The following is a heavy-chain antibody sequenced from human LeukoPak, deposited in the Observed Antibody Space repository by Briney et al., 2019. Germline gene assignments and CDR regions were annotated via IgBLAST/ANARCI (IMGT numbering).Heavy chain of an antibody. CDR3: ATVPGYGSGSYFYFDN. D-gene: IGHD3-10*01. J-gene: IGHJ4*02. CDR2: IYHSGST. CDR1: GGSISSSNW. V-gene: IGHV4-4*02. Sequence: PSGTLSLTCAVSGGSISSSNWWSWVRQPPGKGLEWIGEIYHSGSTNYNPSLKSRVTISVDTSKNQFSLKLSSVTAADTAVYYCATVPGYGSGSYFYFDNWGQGTLVSVSS.